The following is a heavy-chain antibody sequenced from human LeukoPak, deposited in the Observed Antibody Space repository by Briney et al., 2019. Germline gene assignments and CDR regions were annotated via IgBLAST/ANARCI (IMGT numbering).Heavy chain of an antibody. CDR3: ARLPLRSIAVGYYGMDV. Sequence: SVKVSCKASGGTFSSYAISWVRQAPGQGLEWMGGIIPIFGTANYAQKFQGRVTITADESTSTAYMELSSLRSEDTAVYYCARLPLRSIAVGYYGMDVWGQGTTVTVSS. CDR2: IIPIFGTA. CDR1: GGTFSSYA. J-gene: IGHJ6*02. V-gene: IGHV1-69*13. D-gene: IGHD6-6*01.